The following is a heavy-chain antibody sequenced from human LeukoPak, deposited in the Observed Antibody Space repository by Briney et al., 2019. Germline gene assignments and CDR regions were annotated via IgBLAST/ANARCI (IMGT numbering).Heavy chain of an antibody. CDR2: IRYDGSNK. Sequence: GGSLRLSCAASGFTFSSYGMHWVRQAPGKGLEWVAFIRYDGSNKYYADSVKGRFTISRDNAKNSLYLQMNSLRAEDTAVYYCARDYPGTLSYYFDYWGQGTLVTVSS. CDR3: ARDYPGTLSYYFDY. D-gene: IGHD1-1*01. V-gene: IGHV3-30*02. J-gene: IGHJ4*02. CDR1: GFTFSSYG.